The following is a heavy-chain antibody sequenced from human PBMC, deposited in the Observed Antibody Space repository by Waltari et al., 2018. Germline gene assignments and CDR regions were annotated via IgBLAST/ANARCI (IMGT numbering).Heavy chain of an antibody. CDR1: GGSISSYY. CDR3: AREVGYGHGYYYYGMDV. CDR2: IYYSGST. J-gene: IGHJ6*02. Sequence: QVQLQESGPGLVKPSETLSLTCTVSGGSISSYYWSWIRQPPGKGLEWIGYIYYSGSTNSNPSLESRVTISVDTSKNQFSLKLSSVTAADTAVYYCAREVGYGHGYYYYGMDVWGQGTTVTVSS. V-gene: IGHV4-59*01. D-gene: IGHD5-18*01.